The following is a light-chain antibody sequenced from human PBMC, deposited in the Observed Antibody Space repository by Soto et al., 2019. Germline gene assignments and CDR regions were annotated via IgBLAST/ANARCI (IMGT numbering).Light chain of an antibody. CDR3: TSWTHSTTII. CDR1: SSDIGAYNF. V-gene: IGLV2-14*03. Sequence: QSALTQPASVPGSPGQSITISCTGTSSDIGAYNFVSWYQQHPGKAPKLMLYDVNIRPSGVSNRFSGSKSGNTASLTISGLQTEDEGEDPCTSWTHSTTIIFGAGIALT. J-gene: IGLJ2*01. CDR2: DVN.